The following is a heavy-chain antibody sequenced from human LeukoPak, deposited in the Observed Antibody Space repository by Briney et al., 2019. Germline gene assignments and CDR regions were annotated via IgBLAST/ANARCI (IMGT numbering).Heavy chain of an antibody. J-gene: IGHJ6*02. Sequence: SETLSLTCTVFGGSISSYYWSWIRQPPGKGLEWIGYIYYSGSTNYNPSLKSRVTISVDTSKNQFSLKLSSVTAADTAVYYCARDRRSYGMDVWGQGTTVTVSS. V-gene: IGHV4-59*01. CDR3: ARDRRSYGMDV. CDR2: IYYSGST. CDR1: GGSISSYY.